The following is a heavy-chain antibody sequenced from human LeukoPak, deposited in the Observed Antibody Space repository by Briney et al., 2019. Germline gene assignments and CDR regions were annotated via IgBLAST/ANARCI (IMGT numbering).Heavy chain of an antibody. CDR2: VNQDGSEK. CDR3: AREPYGDYRVALPDY. CDR1: GFTFSAYW. D-gene: IGHD4-17*01. Sequence: GGSLRLSCAASGFTFSAYWMTWVRQAPGKGLQWVANVNQDGSEKYYVDSVKGRFTISRDNSKNTLYLQMNSLRAEDTAVYYCAREPYGDYRVALPDYWGQGTLVTVSS. V-gene: IGHV3-7*01. J-gene: IGHJ4*02.